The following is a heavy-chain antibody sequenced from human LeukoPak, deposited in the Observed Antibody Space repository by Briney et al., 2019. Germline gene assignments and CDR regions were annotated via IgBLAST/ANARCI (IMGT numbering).Heavy chain of an antibody. V-gene: IGHV4-34*01. CDR2: INHSGST. J-gene: IGHJ4*02. CDR1: GGSFSGYY. D-gene: IGHD3-9*01. CDR3: ARGGRITIFPFDY. Sequence: SETLSLTCAVYGGSFSGYYWSWIRQPPGKGLEWIGEINHSGSTNCNPSLKSRVTISVDTSKNQFSLKLSSVTAADTAVYYCARGGRITIFPFDYWGQGTLVTVSS.